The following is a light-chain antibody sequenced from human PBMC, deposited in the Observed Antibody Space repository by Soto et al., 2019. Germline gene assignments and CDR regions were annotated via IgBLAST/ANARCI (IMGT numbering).Light chain of an antibody. J-gene: IGLJ2*01. CDR1: SSDVGTYNY. CDR2: EVN. V-gene: IGLV2-8*01. CDR3: SSYAGSNNVVV. Sequence: QSALTQPPSASGSPGQSVTISCTGTSSDVGTYNYVSWYQQHPGKAPKLTIYEVNKRPSGVPDRFSGSKSGNTASLTVSGLQAEDEADYYCSSYAGSNNVVVFGGGTKVTVL.